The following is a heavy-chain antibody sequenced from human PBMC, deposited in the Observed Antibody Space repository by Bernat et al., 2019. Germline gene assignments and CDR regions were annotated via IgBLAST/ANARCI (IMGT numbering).Heavy chain of an antibody. D-gene: IGHD3-9*01. CDR1: GGSFSGYY. J-gene: IGHJ5*02. Sequence: QVQLQQWGAGLLKPSETLSLTCAVYGGSFSGYYWSWIRQPPGKGLEWIGEINHSGSTNYNPSLKSRVTISVDTSKNQFSLKLSSVTAADTAVYYCARAREGGVYYDILTGRRGTNWFDPWGQGTLVTVSS. V-gene: IGHV4-34*01. CDR3: ARAREGGVYYDILTGRRGTNWFDP. CDR2: INHSGST.